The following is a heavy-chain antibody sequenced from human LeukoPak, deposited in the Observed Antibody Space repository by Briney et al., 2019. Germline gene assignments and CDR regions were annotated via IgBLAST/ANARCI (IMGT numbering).Heavy chain of an antibody. CDR2: IVVGSGNT. CDR1: GFNFITFA. V-gene: IGHV1-58*01. D-gene: IGHD4/OR15-4a*01. J-gene: IGHJ4*02. CDR3: ATSKNANYYS. Sequence: ASVKVSCKASGFNFITFAVQRVPQTRGRRPEWIGWIVVGSGNTKYAQKFQERVSITRDLSTDTAYMELSSLRSEDAAMYYCATSKNANYYSWGQGTLVTVSS.